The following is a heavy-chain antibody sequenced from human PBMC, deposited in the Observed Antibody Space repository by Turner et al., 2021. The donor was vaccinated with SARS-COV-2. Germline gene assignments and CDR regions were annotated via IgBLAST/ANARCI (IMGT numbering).Heavy chain of an antibody. CDR1: GGSISSYY. CDR3: ARERLDSSSWFLFYRTWFDP. D-gene: IGHD6-13*01. J-gene: IGHJ5*02. CDR2: IYTSGST. Sequence: QVQLQESGPGLVKPSETLSLTCTVSGGSISSYYWSWIRQPAGKGLEWIGRIYTSGSTNYIPSLKSRLTMSVDTSTNQFSLKLSSVTAADTAVYYCARERLDSSSWFLFYRTWFDPWGQGTLVTVSS. V-gene: IGHV4-4*07.